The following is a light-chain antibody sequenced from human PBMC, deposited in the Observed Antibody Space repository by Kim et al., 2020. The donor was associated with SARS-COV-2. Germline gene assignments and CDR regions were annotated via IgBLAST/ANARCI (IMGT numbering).Light chain of an antibody. CDR2: SNN. CDR1: SSSIESNT. CDR3: EAWDDSLNGVV. J-gene: IGLJ2*01. V-gene: IGLV1-44*01. Sequence: QSVLTQPPSASGTPGQRVTISCSGSSSSIESNTVNWYQQLPGTAPKLLIYSNNQRPSGVPDRFSGSKSGTSASLAISGLQSEDEDDYYCEAWDDSLNGVVFGGGTQLTVL.